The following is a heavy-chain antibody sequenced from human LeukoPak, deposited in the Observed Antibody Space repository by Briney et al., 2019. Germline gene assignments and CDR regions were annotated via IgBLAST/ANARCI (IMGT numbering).Heavy chain of an antibody. D-gene: IGHD3-22*01. CDR1: GYTFTGYY. Sequence: ASVEVSCKASGYTFTGYYMHWVRQAPGQGLEWMGWINPNSGGTNYAQKFQGRVTMTRDTSISTAYMELSRLRSDDTAVYYCARDGLPVYYDSSGYSDYWGQGTLVTVSS. V-gene: IGHV1-2*02. CDR2: INPNSGGT. J-gene: IGHJ4*02. CDR3: ARDGLPVYYDSSGYSDY.